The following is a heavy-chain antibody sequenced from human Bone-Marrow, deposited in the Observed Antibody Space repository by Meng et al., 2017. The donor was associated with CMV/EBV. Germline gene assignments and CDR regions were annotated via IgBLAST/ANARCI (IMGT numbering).Heavy chain of an antibody. Sequence: YTFTSYDINGVRQATGQGLEWVGWMNPNSGYTGYAQKFQGRVTMTRNTSISTAYMDLSSLTSEDTAVYYCARGPGLCSGGSCYGIDYWGQGTLVTVSS. CDR1: YTFTSYD. V-gene: IGHV1-8*01. D-gene: IGHD2-15*01. CDR3: ARGPGLCSGGSCYGIDY. CDR2: MNPNSGYT. J-gene: IGHJ4*02.